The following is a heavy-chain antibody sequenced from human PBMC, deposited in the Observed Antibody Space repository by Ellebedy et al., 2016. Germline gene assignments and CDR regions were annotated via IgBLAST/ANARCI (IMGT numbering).Heavy chain of an antibody. CDR2: IITSSSTI. D-gene: IGHD6-19*01. Sequence: GESLKVSXAASGFTFSSYSMKWVRQAPGKGLEWVSYIITSSSTILYADSVKGRFTISRDNAKNSLYLQMNSLRAEDTAVYYCATTKGEQWPYWGQGTLVTVSS. J-gene: IGHJ4*02. V-gene: IGHV3-48*01. CDR1: GFTFSSYS. CDR3: ATTKGEQWPY.